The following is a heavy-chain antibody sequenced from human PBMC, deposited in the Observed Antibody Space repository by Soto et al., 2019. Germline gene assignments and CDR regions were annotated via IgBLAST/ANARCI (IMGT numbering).Heavy chain of an antibody. CDR1: GFTFSSYA. D-gene: IGHD6-6*01. J-gene: IGHJ6*03. V-gene: IGHV3-23*01. Sequence: GGSLRLSCAASGFTFSSYAMSWVRQAPGKGLEWVSAISGRGGSTYYADSVKGRFTISRDNSKNTLYLQMNSLRAEDTAVYYCAKCTKMYSSSSHYYYMDVWGKGTTVTVSS. CDR3: AKCTKMYSSSSHYYYMDV. CDR2: ISGRGGST.